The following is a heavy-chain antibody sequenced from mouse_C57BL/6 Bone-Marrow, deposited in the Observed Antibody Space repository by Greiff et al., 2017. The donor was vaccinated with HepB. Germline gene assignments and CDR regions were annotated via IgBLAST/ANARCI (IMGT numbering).Heavy chain of an antibody. CDR2: INYDGSST. J-gene: IGHJ4*01. Sequence: EVKLVESEGGLVQPGSSMKLSCTASGFTFSDYYMAWVRQVPEKGLEWVANINYDGSSTYYLDSLKSRFIISRDNAKNILYLQMSSLKSEDTATYYCARDRYYYGSSYEAMDYWGQGTSVTVSS. V-gene: IGHV5-16*01. CDR3: ARDRYYYGSSYEAMDY. D-gene: IGHD1-1*01. CDR1: GFTFSDYY.